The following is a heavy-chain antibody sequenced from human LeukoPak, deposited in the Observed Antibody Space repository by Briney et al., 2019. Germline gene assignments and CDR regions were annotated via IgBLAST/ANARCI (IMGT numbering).Heavy chain of an antibody. CDR3: ARHGTISSESYFDY. CDR1: GASVNRHY. J-gene: IGHJ4*02. D-gene: IGHD1-14*01. Sequence: SETLSLTCTVSGASVNRHYWNWIRQSPGKGLEWIGYIHNSGRTNYNPSLKSRVTGFVDTSKNQVSLRLSSVTAADTAVYYCARHGTISSESYFDYWGQGALVTVSS. CDR2: IHNSGRT. V-gene: IGHV4-59*08.